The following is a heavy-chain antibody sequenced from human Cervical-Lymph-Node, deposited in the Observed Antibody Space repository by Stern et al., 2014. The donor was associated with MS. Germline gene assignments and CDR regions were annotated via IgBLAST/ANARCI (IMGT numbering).Heavy chain of an antibody. Sequence: VQLVESGPGLVKPSQTLSLTCTVSGGSISSDTYYWSWIRQHPGKGLEWIGHIYYSGSTYHNPSLESRVTLSVDTSKNQFSLKLSSVTAADTAVYYCARDLGADEYGVYFDLWGRGTLVTVSS. CDR1: GGSISSDTYY. CDR2: IYYSGST. V-gene: IGHV4-31*03. J-gene: IGHJ2*01. CDR3: ARDLGADEYGVYFDL. D-gene: IGHD4-17*01.